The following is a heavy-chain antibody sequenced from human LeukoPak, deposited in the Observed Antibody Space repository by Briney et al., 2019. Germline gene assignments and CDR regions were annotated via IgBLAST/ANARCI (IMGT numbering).Heavy chain of an antibody. CDR1: GFTFDDYT. CDR2: ISWNGGST. D-gene: IGHD6-19*01. CDR3: AREGSSSGFFDY. J-gene: IGHJ4*02. V-gene: IGHV3-43*01. Sequence: TGGSLRLSCAASGFTFDDYTFHWVRQAPGKGLEWVSLISWNGGSTFYGDSVRGRFTISRDNSKNSLYLQMNSMRTEGTALYFCAREGSSSGFFDYWGQGTLVTVSS.